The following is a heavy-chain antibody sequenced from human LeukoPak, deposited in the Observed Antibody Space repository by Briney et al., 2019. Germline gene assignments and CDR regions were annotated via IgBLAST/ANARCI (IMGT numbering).Heavy chain of an antibody. CDR3: ARTYYYDSSGYYSDAFDI. V-gene: IGHV4-59*01. D-gene: IGHD3-22*01. Sequence: SETLSLTCTVSGGSISSYYWSWIRQPPGKGLEWIGYIYYSGSTNYNPSLKSRVPISVDTSKNQFSLKLSSVTAADTAVYYCARTYYYDSSGYYSDAFDIWGQGTMVTVSS. CDR2: IYYSGST. J-gene: IGHJ3*02. CDR1: GGSISSYY.